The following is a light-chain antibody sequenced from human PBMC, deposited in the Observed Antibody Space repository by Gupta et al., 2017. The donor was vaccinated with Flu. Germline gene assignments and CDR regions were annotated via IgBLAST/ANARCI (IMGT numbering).Light chain of an antibody. CDR3: QSYDSSLSGSL. J-gene: IGLJ2*01. CDR2: NNI. V-gene: IGLV1-40*01. Sequence: QSVLTQPPSVSGAPGQRVTISCTGSSSNIGAGYDVHWFQQLPGTAPKLLIYNNINRPSGVPDRFSASKSGASASLAITGLQAEDEADYYCQSYDSSLSGSLFGGGTKLTVL. CDR1: SSNIGAGYD.